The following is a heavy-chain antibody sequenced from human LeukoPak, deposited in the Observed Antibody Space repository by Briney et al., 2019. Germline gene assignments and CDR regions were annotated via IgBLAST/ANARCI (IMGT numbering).Heavy chain of an antibody. Sequence: PSETLSLTCIVSGGSISSGDYYWSWIRQPPGKGLEWIGYIYYSGSTYYNPSLKSRVTISVDTSKNQFSLKLSSVTAADTAVYYCARDSQYYYDSSGYHPIDAFDIWGQGTMVTVSS. CDR1: GGSISSGDYY. J-gene: IGHJ3*02. CDR3: ARDSQYYYDSSGYHPIDAFDI. CDR2: IYYSGST. V-gene: IGHV4-30-4*01. D-gene: IGHD3-22*01.